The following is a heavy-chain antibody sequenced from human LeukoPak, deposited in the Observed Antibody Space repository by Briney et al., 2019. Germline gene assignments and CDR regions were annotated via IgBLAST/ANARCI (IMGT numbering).Heavy chain of an antibody. J-gene: IGHJ4*02. CDR2: KQDGSEK. CDR3: ARLEDDYGDFTPFDY. D-gene: IGHD4-17*01. Sequence: KQDGSEKYYVDSVKGRFTISRDNAKNSLFLQMNSLRAEDTAVYYCARLEDDYGDFTPFDYWAREPWSPSPQ. V-gene: IGHV3-7*01.